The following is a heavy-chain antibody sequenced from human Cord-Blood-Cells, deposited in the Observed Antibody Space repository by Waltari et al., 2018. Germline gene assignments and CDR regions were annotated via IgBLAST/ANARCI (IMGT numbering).Heavy chain of an antibody. D-gene: IGHD7-27*01. CDR3: ARDLAGDKGDAFDI. V-gene: IGHV3-74*01. CDR2: INSDGSST. Sequence: EVQLVESGGGLVQPGGSLRLSCAASGFTFSSYWMHWVRQAPGKGLVCVSRINSDGSSTSYADSVKGRFTISRDNAKNTLYLQMNSLRAEDTAVYYCARDLAGDKGDAFDIWGQGTMVTVSS. CDR1: GFTFSSYW. J-gene: IGHJ3*02.